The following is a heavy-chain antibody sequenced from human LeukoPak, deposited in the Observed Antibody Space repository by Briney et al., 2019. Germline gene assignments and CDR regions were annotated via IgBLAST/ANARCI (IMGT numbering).Heavy chain of an antibody. D-gene: IGHD1-7*01. CDR3: ARVREETGTTVFDY. CDR1: GFTFSSYA. V-gene: IGHV3-30*04. J-gene: IGHJ4*02. Sequence: GRSLRLSCAASGFTFSSYAMHWVRQAPGKGLEWVAVISYDGSNKYYADSVKGRFTISRDNSKNTLYLQMNSLRAEDTAVYYCARVREETGTTVFDYWGQGTLVTVSS. CDR2: ISYDGSNK.